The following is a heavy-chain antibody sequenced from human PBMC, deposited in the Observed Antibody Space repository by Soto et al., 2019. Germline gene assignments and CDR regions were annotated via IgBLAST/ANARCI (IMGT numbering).Heavy chain of an antibody. Sequence: PSETLSLTCAVYGGSFSGYYWSWIRQPPGKGLEWIGEINHSGSTNYNPSLKSRVTISVDTSKNQFSLKLSSVTAADTAVYYCARGFRFGESLYYYYGMDVWGQGTTVTVSS. J-gene: IGHJ6*02. D-gene: IGHD3-10*01. CDR1: GGSFSGYY. CDR3: ARGFRFGESLYYYYGMDV. V-gene: IGHV4-34*01. CDR2: INHSGST.